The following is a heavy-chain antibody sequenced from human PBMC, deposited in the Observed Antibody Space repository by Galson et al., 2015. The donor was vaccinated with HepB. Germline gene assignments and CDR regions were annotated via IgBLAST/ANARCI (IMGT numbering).Heavy chain of an antibody. CDR1: GFTFSSYG. Sequence: SLRLSCAASGFTFSSYGMHWVRQAPGKGLEWVAVIPYDGSNKYYADSVKGRFTISRDNSKNTLYLQLNSLRAEDTAVYYCAKDRSVRYSSSSGGRNWFDPWGQGTLVTVSS. CDR3: AKDRSVRYSSSSGGRNWFDP. CDR2: IPYDGSNK. V-gene: IGHV3-30*18. J-gene: IGHJ5*02. D-gene: IGHD6-6*01.